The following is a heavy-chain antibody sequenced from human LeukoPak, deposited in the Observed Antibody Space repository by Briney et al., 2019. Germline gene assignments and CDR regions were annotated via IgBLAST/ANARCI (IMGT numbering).Heavy chain of an antibody. J-gene: IGHJ4*02. CDR2: ISRSSSYI. Sequence: PGGSLRLSCAASGFTFSNYSMNWFRQAPGKGLEWVSSISRSSSYIYYADSVKGRFTISRDNAKNSLYLQMNSLRAEDTAVYYCARGWPFDYWGQGTLVTVSS. V-gene: IGHV3-21*01. D-gene: IGHD6-13*01. CDR1: GFTFSNYS. CDR3: ARGWPFDY.